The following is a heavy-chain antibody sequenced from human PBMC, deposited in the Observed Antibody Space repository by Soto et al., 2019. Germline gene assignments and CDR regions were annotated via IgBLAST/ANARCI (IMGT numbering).Heavy chain of an antibody. J-gene: IGHJ3*02. V-gene: IGHV3-15*01. CDR3: TTETTGYYDSSGYLAFDI. D-gene: IGHD3-22*01. Sequence: GGSLRLSCAASGFTFSNAWMSWVRQAPGKGLEWVGRIKSKTDGGTTDYAAPVKGRFTISRDDSKNTLYLQMNSLKTEDTAVYYCTTETTGYYDSSGYLAFDIWGQGTMVTVSS. CDR1: GFTFSNAW. CDR2: IKSKTDGGTT.